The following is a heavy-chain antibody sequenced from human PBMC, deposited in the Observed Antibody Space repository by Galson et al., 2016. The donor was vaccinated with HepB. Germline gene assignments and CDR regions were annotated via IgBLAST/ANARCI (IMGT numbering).Heavy chain of an antibody. J-gene: IGHJ6*04. Sequence: PALVKPTQTVTLTCTFSGFSLTTTGVGVGWARQSPEKALEWLALIYWDGDRRYRPSRKNRLTIKKNTLKNQVVLTLTNMDPGDTATYFCVAQIQTTSPPGDVWGNGTTVIVSA. CDR1: GFSLTTTGVG. V-gene: IGHV2-5*02. CDR3: VAQIQTTSPPGDV. D-gene: IGHD1-14*01. CDR2: IYWDGDR.